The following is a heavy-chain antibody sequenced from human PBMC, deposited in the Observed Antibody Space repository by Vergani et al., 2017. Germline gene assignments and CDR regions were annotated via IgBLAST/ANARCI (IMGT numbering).Heavy chain of an antibody. CDR2: IYSGGSST. J-gene: IGHJ4*02. D-gene: IGHD2-2*01. CDR3: ASWGDIVVGPSAIRSHY. CDR1: GFTFSSYA. V-gene: IGHV3-23*03. Sequence: EVQLVESGGGLVQPGGSLRLSCAASGFTFSSYAMSWVRQAPGKGLEWVSVIYSGGSSTYYADSVKGRFTISRANSKNTLYLQMNSLSAEDTAVYYCASWGDIVVGPSAIRSHYWGQGTLVTVSS.